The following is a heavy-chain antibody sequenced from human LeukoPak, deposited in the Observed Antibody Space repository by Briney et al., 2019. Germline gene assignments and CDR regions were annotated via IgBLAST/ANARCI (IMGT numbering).Heavy chain of an antibody. V-gene: IGHV4-59*01. CDR2: IYYSGST. Sequence: PSETLSLTCTVSGGSITSYHYSWIRQPPGKGLEWIGYIYYSGSTNYNPSLKSRVTISVDTSKNQFSLKLSSVTAADTAVYYCARGGSGTYYHYWGQGTLVTVSS. CDR1: GGSITSYH. J-gene: IGHJ4*02. D-gene: IGHD1-26*01. CDR3: ARGGSGTYYHY.